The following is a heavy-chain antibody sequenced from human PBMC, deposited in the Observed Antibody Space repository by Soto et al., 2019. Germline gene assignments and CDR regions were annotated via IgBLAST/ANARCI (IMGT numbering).Heavy chain of an antibody. CDR3: ARALATVTTFAFDI. Sequence: ASVKVSCKASGYTLTSYAMHWVRQAPGQRLEWMGWINAGNGNTKYSQKFQGRVTITRDTSASTAYMELSSLRSEDTAVYYCARALATVTTFAFDIWGQGTMVTVSS. CDR1: GYTLTSYA. CDR2: INAGNGNT. D-gene: IGHD4-17*01. V-gene: IGHV1-3*01. J-gene: IGHJ3*02.